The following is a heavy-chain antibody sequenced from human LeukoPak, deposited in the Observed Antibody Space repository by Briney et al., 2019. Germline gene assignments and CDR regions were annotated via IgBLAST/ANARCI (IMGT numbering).Heavy chain of an antibody. D-gene: IGHD6-13*01. CDR1: GFTFSSYS. CDR3: ARGLSSSWHYFDY. CDR2: ISSGSSDI. Sequence: GGSLRLSCAASGFTFSSYSMTWVRQAPGKGLEWVSSISSGSSDIYYADSVKGRFTVSRDNAKNSVYLQMNSLRAEDTAVYYCARGLSSSWHYFDYWGQGTLVAVSS. V-gene: IGHV3-21*01. J-gene: IGHJ4*02.